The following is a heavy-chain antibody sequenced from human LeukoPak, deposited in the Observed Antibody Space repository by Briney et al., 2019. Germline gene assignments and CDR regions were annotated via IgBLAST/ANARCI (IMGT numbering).Heavy chain of an antibody. CDR1: GFTFSSFA. Sequence: GGSLRLSCAASGFTFSSFAMSWVRQAPGKGLEWVSGISGRDGSTYYADSVKGRFTISRDNSKNTLYLQMNSLRAEDTAVYYCTKGHYYGSGSYWVWGQGTLVTVSS. CDR3: TKGHYYGSGSYWV. J-gene: IGHJ4*02. D-gene: IGHD3-10*01. CDR2: ISGRDGST. V-gene: IGHV3-23*01.